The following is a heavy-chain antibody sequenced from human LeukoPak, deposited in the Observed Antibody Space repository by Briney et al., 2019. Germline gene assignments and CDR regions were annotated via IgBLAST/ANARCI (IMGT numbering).Heavy chain of an antibody. CDR1: GFTFGSYW. J-gene: IGHJ2*01. D-gene: IGHD1-26*01. CDR3: TRAYVGFGSYSVDWYFDL. V-gene: IGHV3-7*02. CDR2: IKPDGSEI. Sequence: GGSLRLSCAASGFTFGSYWMGWVRQAPGKGLEWVANIKPDGSEIYHVDSVKGRFTVSRDNAKKSLYLQMSSLRVEDTAVYYCTRAYVGFGSYSVDWYFDLWGRGTLLTVSS.